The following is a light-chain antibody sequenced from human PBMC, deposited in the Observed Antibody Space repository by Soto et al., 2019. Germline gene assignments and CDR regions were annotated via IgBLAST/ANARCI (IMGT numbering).Light chain of an antibody. J-gene: IGLJ1*01. CDR1: SSNIGAGYD. CDR2: GNS. V-gene: IGLV1-40*01. Sequence: QSVLTQPPSVSGAPGQRVTISCTGSSSNIGAGYDVHWYQQLPGTAPKLLIYGNSNRPSGVPDRFSGSKSGTPASLAITGLQAEDEADYYCQSYDSSLSGYVFGTGTKV. CDR3: QSYDSSLSGYV.